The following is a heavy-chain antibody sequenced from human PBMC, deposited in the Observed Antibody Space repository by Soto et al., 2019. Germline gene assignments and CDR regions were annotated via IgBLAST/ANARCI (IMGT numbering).Heavy chain of an antibody. Sequence: PGGSLRLSCAASGFTFSSCEFNWVRQAPGKGLEWISYIGTSDTNIYYAGSVKGRFTVSRDNAKNSLYLQMNSLRAEDTAIYYCAREELNCGGDCFAFWGQGALVTVSS. V-gene: IGHV3-48*03. CDR2: IGTSDTNI. J-gene: IGHJ4*02. CDR3: AREELNCGGDCFAF. D-gene: IGHD2-21*01. CDR1: GFTFSSCE.